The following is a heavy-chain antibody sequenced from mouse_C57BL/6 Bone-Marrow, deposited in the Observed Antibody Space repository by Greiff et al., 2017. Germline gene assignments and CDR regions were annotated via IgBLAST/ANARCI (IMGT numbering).Heavy chain of an antibody. Sequence: VQLQQSGAELVKPGASVKLSCTASGFNFKGYYMHWVKQRTEQGLEWIGRIDPEDGETKYAPKFQSKATITADTSSNTAYLQLSSLTSEDTAVYYCARIAWYFDVWGTGTTVTVSS. CDR1: GFNFKGYY. V-gene: IGHV14-2*01. CDR2: IDPEDGET. CDR3: ARIAWYFDV. J-gene: IGHJ1*03.